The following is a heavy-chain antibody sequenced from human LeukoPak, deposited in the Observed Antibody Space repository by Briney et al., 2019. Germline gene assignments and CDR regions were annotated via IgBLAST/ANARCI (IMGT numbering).Heavy chain of an antibody. V-gene: IGHV3-23*01. CDR2: ISGSGGST. D-gene: IGHD4-11*01. CDR3: AKNPPTVSAVYYYYMDV. CDR1: RFTFSSYA. Sequence: PGGSLRLSSAASRFTFSSYAMSWVRQAPGKGLEWVSTISGSGGSTYYAASVKGRFTISRDDSKNTLYLQMISLRAEDTAIYSCAKNPPTVSAVYYYYMDVWGKGTTVTVSS. J-gene: IGHJ6*03.